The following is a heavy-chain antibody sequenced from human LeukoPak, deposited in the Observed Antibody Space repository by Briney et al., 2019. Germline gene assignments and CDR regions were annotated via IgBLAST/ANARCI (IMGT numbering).Heavy chain of an antibody. CDR1: GYTFTGYY. Sequence: ASVKVSCKASGYTFTGYYMHWVRQATGQGLEWMGWMNPNSGNTGYAQKFQGRVTMTRNTSISTAYMELSSLRSEDTAVYYCARSPYHASYNWFDPWGQGTLVTVSS. CDR2: MNPNSGNT. V-gene: IGHV1-8*02. CDR3: ARSPYHASYNWFDP. D-gene: IGHD2-2*01. J-gene: IGHJ5*02.